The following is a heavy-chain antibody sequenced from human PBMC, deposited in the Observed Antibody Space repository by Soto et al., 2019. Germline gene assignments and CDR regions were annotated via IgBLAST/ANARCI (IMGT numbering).Heavy chain of an antibody. CDR2: INSDGSST. D-gene: IGHD2-15*01. CDR3: VRTSLVVAAATREDY. CDR1: GFTLSRYW. Sequence: GGSLRLSCTASGFTLSRYWMHWVRQAPGKGLVWVSRINSDGSSTSYAGSVKGRFTISRDNAKNTLYLQMNSLRAEDTAVYYCVRTSLVVAAATREDYWGQGTLVTVSS. J-gene: IGHJ4*02. V-gene: IGHV3-74*01.